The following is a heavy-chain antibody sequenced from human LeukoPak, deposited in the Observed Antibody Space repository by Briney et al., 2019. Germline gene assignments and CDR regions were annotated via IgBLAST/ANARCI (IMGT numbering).Heavy chain of an antibody. V-gene: IGHV3-74*01. Sequence: GGSLRLSCAASGFTFSSYWMHWVRQAPGKGLVWVSRINSDGSSTTYADSVKGRFTISRDNAKNTLYLHMDSLRAEDTAVYYCARVYESALYYYNYMDVWGKGTTATVSS. D-gene: IGHD2-2*02. CDR1: GFTFSSYW. CDR3: ARVYESALYYYNYMDV. CDR2: INSDGSST. J-gene: IGHJ6*03.